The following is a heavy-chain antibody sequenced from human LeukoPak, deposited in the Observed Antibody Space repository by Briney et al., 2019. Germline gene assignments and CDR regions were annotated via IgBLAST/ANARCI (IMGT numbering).Heavy chain of an antibody. CDR2: VYYSGST. Sequence: PSETLSLTCTVSGGSISSGDYYWSWIRQPPGKSLEWIGYVYYSGSTYYNPSLKSRVTISVDTSKNQFSLKLSSVTAADTAVYYCARVDIVVVPAAIMGYYYYMDVWGKGTTVTVSS. CDR3: ARVDIVVVPAAIMGYYYYMDV. J-gene: IGHJ6*03. V-gene: IGHV4-30-4*08. CDR1: GGSISSGDYY. D-gene: IGHD2-2*01.